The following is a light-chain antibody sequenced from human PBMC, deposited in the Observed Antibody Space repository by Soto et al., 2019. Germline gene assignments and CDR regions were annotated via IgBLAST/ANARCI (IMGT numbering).Light chain of an antibody. CDR3: QQRNSYPIT. CDR1: QGISSY. CDR2: TAS. V-gene: IGKV1-9*01. Sequence: DIQLTQSPSFLSASVGDRVTITCRASQGISSYLAWYQQKPGKAPNLLIHTASTLQSGDPSRFSGSGSGTEFTLTISSLQPEDFATYYCQQRNSYPITFGQGTRLEIK. J-gene: IGKJ5*01.